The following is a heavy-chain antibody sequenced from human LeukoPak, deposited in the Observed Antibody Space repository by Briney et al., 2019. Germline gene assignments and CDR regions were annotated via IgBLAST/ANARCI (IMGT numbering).Heavy chain of an antibody. CDR2: ISAYNGNT. D-gene: IGHD3-10*01. J-gene: IGHJ5*02. CDR3: ARALITMVRGVITWFDP. Sequence: ASVKVSCKASGYTFTSYGISWVRQAPGQGLEWMGWISAYNGNTNYAQKLQGRVTMTTDTSTSTAYMELRSLRSDDTAVYYRARALITMVRGVITWFDPWGQGTLVTVSS. CDR1: GYTFTSYG. V-gene: IGHV1-18*01.